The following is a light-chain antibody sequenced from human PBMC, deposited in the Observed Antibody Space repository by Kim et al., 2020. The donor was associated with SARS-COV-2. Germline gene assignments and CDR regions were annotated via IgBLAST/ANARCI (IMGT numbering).Light chain of an antibody. J-gene: IGLJ2*01. Sequence: GQKITISCSGSSFNIGGNTVNWYQQLPGTAPRLLIYNDNQGPSGVPDRFSGSKSGTSASLTISGLQSEDEADYYCAAWDDSLNVVAFGGGTQLTVL. CDR2: NDN. CDR3: AAWDDSLNVVA. V-gene: IGLV1-44*01. CDR1: SFNIGGNT.